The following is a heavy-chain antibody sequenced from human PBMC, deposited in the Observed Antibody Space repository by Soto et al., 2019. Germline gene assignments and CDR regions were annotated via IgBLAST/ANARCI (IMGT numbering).Heavy chain of an antibody. CDR1: GYSFATSG. CDR2: ISAYNGNS. Sequence: QVKLVQSGAEVKKPGASIIVSCKASGYSFATSGMTWVRQAPGQGLEWVGWISAYNGNSNYDQNLQDRVTMTTDTSTTTAYLELRNLRSDDSAVYYCARAGQYYDASGYANWGQGTLVTVSS. J-gene: IGHJ4*02. D-gene: IGHD3-22*01. CDR3: ARAGQYYDASGYAN. V-gene: IGHV1-18*01.